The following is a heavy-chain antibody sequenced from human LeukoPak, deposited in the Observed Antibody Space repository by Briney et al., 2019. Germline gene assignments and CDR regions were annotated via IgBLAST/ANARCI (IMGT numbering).Heavy chain of an antibody. D-gene: IGHD6-19*01. CDR2: INPNSGGT. CDR1: GYTFTGYY. CDR3: ATDPFPVAGISLAY. J-gene: IGHJ4*02. V-gene: IGHV1-2*02. Sequence: ASVKVSCKASGYTFTGYYMHWVRQAPGQGLEWMGWINPNSGGTNYAQKFQGRVTMTRDTSISTAYMELSRLRSDDTAVYYCATDPFPVAGISLAYWGQGTLVTVSS.